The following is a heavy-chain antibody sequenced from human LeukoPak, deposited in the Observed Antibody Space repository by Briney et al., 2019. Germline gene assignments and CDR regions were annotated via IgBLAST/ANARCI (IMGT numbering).Heavy chain of an antibody. D-gene: IGHD3-10*02. CDR1: GYTFTSYY. V-gene: IGHV1-46*01. CDR3: ARDLGLFPLDY. J-gene: IGHJ4*02. Sequence: ASVKVSCKASGYTFTSYYMHWVRQAPGQGLEWMGIINPSGGSTSYAQKFQGRVTMTRDASTSTVYMELSSLRSEDTAVYYCARDLGLFPLDYWGQGTLVTVSS. CDR2: INPSGGST.